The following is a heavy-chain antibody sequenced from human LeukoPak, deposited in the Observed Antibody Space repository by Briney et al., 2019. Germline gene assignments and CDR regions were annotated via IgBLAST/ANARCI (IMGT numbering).Heavy chain of an antibody. CDR1: GFTFSSYG. D-gene: IGHD6-19*01. CDR3: ARGVSSGWYSY. CDR2: IWYDGSNK. J-gene: IGHJ4*02. Sequence: GRSLRLSCAASGFTFSSYGMHWVRQAPGKGLEWVAVIWYDGSNKYYADSVKGRFTISRDNSKNTLYLQMNSLRAEATAVYYCARGVSSGWYSYWGQGTLVTVSS. V-gene: IGHV3-33*01.